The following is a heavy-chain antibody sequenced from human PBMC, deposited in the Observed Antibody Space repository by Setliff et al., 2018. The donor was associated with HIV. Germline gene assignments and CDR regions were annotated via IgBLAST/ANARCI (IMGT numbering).Heavy chain of an antibody. D-gene: IGHD5-12*01. CDR2: ISGRGGST. V-gene: IGHV3-23*01. CDR3: AKDSGYEGDHYFDY. CDR1: GFTFSSFA. Sequence: GESLTISCAASGFTFSSFAMTWVRQAPGKGLEWVSAISGRGGSTYYADSVKGRFTISRDNSKNTLYLQMNSLRAEDTAVYYCAKDSGYEGDHYFDYWGQGTLVTVSS. J-gene: IGHJ4*02.